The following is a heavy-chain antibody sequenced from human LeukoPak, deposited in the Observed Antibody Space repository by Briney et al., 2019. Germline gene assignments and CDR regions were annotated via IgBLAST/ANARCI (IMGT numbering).Heavy chain of an antibody. Sequence: PGGSLRLSCAASGFTFSSYAMHCVRQAPGKGLEYVSAISSNGGSTYYANSVKGRFTISRDNSKNTLYLQMGSLRAEDMAVYYCARGGYFYGSGSYYSNWGQGTLVTVSS. J-gene: IGHJ4*02. CDR3: ARGGYFYGSGSYYSN. V-gene: IGHV3-64*01. CDR2: ISSNGGST. CDR1: GFTFSSYA. D-gene: IGHD3-10*01.